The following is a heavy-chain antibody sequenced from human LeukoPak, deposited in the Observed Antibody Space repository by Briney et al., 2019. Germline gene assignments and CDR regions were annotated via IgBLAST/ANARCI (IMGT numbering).Heavy chain of an antibody. J-gene: IGHJ4*02. CDR1: GFTFSSYG. CDR2: IWYDGSNK. CDR3: AILNRVEWELGE. Sequence: PGGSLRLSCAASGFTFSSYGMHWVRQAPGKGLEWVAVIWYDGSNKYYADSVKGRFTISRDNSKNTLYLQMNSLRPEDTAIYYCAILNRVEWELGEGGQGTLVIVSP. D-gene: IGHD1-26*01. V-gene: IGHV3-33*01.